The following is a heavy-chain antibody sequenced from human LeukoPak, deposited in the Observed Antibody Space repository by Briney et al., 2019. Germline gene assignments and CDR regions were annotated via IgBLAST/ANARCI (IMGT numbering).Heavy chain of an antibody. CDR1: GESLHGHY. CDR2: GDDRGGT. V-gene: IGHV4-34*01. D-gene: IGHD2-8*01. J-gene: IGHJ5*02. CDR3: ARKGVDGWFDP. Sequence: PSETLSLTCAVYGESLHGHYWSWIRQSPGKGLEWLGEGDDRGGTKYNPSFKSRVTISAEPSRNQFSLKLNSVTAADTAVYYCARKGVDGWFDPWGQGTLVTVSS.